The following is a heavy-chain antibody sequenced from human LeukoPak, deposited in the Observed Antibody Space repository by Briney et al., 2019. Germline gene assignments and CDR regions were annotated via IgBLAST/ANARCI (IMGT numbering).Heavy chain of an antibody. CDR1: GYTFTGYY. V-gene: IGHV1-2*02. Sequence: GASVKVSCKASGYTFTGYYMHWVRQAPGQGLEWMGWINPNSGGTNYAQKFQGRVTMTRDTSISTAYMELSRLRSDDTAVYYCARDQEGIVVVPAATHGRNWFDPWGQGTLVTVPS. J-gene: IGHJ5*02. CDR2: INPNSGGT. CDR3: ARDQEGIVVVPAATHGRNWFDP. D-gene: IGHD2-2*01.